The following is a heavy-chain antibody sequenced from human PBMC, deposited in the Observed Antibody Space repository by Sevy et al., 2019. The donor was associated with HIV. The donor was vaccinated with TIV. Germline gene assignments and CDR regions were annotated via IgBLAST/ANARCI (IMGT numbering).Heavy chain of an antibody. V-gene: IGHV3-7*01. CDR2: INPDGSAK. D-gene: IGHD6-13*01. CDR3: ARDTGGIGMDV. CDR1: GFSFSSHW. Sequence: GGSLRLSCAASGFSFSSHWMSWVRQAPGKGLEWVANINPDGSAKYYVDSVKGRFTISRDNAKKSLSMKMNSLRAEDTAMYYCARDTGGIGMDVWGQGTTVTVSS. J-gene: IGHJ6*02.